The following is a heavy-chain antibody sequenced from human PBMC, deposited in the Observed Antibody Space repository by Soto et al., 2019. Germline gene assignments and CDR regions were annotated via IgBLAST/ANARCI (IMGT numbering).Heavy chain of an antibody. CDR3: TGGQDNLAVNFDD. V-gene: IGHV3-7*03. J-gene: IGHJ4*02. CDR2: IKSDGSEK. Sequence: GGSLRLSCGASGFTFYTYWMNWVRQAPGMGLEWVANIKSDGSEKYYVDSVKGRFTISRDNTKNSMYLQMNSLRVEGTAVYYCTGGQDNLAVNFDDWGQGTPVTVSS. CDR1: GFTFYTYW. D-gene: IGHD1-1*01.